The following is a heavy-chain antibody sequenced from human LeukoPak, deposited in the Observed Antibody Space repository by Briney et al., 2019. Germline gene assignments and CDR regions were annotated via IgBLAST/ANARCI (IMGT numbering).Heavy chain of an antibody. D-gene: IGHD5-12*01. CDR2: ISSGGSTT. V-gene: IGHV3-48*03. CDR1: VVTLSTYE. J-gene: IGHJ4*02. CDR3: GRGSGYGQFDS. Sequence: PVGSLRLSCAASVVTLSTYEMKSGRQAPRQGVEWVSYISSGGSTTYYADSVTGRFTISRDNAKNSLYLQMNRLRDEDTAVYYCGRGSGYGQFDSWGQGTLVTVSS.